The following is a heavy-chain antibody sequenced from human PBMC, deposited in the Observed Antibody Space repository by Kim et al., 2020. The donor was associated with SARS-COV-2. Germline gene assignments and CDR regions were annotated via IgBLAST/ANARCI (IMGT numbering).Heavy chain of an antibody. CDR3: AKGRYRYGSTFYYGLNF. CDR2: VFDNGGST. D-gene: IGHD5-18*01. CDR1: GFTFSNYD. J-gene: IGHJ6*02. Sequence: GGYLRLSFAASGFTFSNYDMTWVRQAPGKGLEGVSTVFDNGGSTYYAESVRGRFTASRDNSKNTLYLQMNSLRGEDTAIYYCAKGRYRYGSTFYYGLNFWGPGTTVTVSS. V-gene: IGHV3-23*01.